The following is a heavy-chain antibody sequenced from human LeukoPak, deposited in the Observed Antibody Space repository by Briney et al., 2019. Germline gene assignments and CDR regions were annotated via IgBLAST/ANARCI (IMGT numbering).Heavy chain of an antibody. V-gene: IGHV5-51*01. J-gene: IGHJ4*02. D-gene: IGHD4-11*01. Sequence: GEYLKISCKASGYSFTNYWIGWVRQMPGKGLEWMGIIYPGDSNTRYSPSFQGQVTISADKSISTAFLQWSSLQASDTAMYYCARQAYSNYDYWGQGTLVTVSS. CDR2: IYPGDSNT. CDR1: GYSFTNYW. CDR3: ARQAYSNYDY.